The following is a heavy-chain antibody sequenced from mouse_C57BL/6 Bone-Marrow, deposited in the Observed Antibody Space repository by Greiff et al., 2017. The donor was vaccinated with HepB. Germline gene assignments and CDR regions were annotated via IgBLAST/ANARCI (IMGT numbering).Heavy chain of an antibody. CDR3: ENCGYSNYGYAMDY. CDR2: IHPSDSDT. J-gene: IGHJ4*01. CDR1: GYTFTSYW. Sequence: QVQLQQPGAELVKPGASVKVSCKASGYTFTSYWMHWVKQRPGQGLEWIGRIHPSDSDTNYNQKFKGKATLTVDKSSSTAYMQLSSLTSENSAVYDGENCGYSNYGYAMDYWGQGTSVTVSS. D-gene: IGHD2-5*01. V-gene: IGHV1-74*01.